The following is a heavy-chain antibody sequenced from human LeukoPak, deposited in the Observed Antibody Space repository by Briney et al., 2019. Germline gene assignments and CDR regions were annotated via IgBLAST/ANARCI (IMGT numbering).Heavy chain of an antibody. V-gene: IGHV3-7*05. Sequence: PGGSLRLSCTAAGSMFSSYWMSWVRQAPGKGLEWVANIRFDGSEKTYVDAVRGRFTISRDNDKTSLYMQMNSLRVEDTAIYYCARAPVGYHKSFDIWGQGTMVTVSS. J-gene: IGHJ3*02. CDR2: IRFDGSEK. CDR1: GSMFSSYW. D-gene: IGHD5-12*01. CDR3: ARAPVGYHKSFDI.